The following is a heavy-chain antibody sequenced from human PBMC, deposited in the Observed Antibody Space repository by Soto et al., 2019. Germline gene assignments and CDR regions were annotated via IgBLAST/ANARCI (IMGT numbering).Heavy chain of an antibody. CDR1: GGSISSGGYY. CDR3: AVEGSGRYTYNWFDP. J-gene: IGHJ5*02. D-gene: IGHD3-10*01. Sequence: PSETLSLTCTVSGGSISSGGYYWSWIRQHPGKGLEWIGYIYYSGSTYYNPSLKSRVTISVDTSKNQFSLKLSSVTAADTAVYYCAVEGSGRYTYNWFDPWGQGTLVTVSS. V-gene: IGHV4-31*03. CDR2: IYYSGST.